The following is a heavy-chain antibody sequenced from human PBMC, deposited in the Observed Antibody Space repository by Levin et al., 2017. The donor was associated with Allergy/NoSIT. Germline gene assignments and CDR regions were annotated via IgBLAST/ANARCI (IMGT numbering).Heavy chain of an antibody. V-gene: IGHV4-38-2*01. D-gene: IGHD3-10*01. CDR2: IYHSGST. J-gene: IGHJ4*02. CDR3: ARTYGSGKPHPFDY. CDR1: GYSISSGYY. Sequence: ESLKISCAVSGYSISSGYYWGWIRQPPGKGLEWIGSIYHSGSTYYNPSLKSRVTISVDTSKNQFSLKLSSVTAADTAVYYCARTYGSGKPHPFDYWGQGTLVTVSS.